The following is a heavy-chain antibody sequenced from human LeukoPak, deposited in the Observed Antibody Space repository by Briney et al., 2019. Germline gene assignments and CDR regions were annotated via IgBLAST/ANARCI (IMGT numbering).Heavy chain of an antibody. CDR3: AKDLHSGSYYTTLEDY. J-gene: IGHJ4*02. CDR1: GFTFISYA. V-gene: IGHV3-23*01. D-gene: IGHD1-26*01. CDR2: ISGSGGST. Sequence: GGSLRLSCAASGFTFISYAMSWVRQAPGKGLEWVSAISGSGGSTYYADSVKGRFTISRDNSKNTLYLQMNSLRAEDTAVYYCAKDLHSGSYYTTLEDYWGQGTLVTVSS.